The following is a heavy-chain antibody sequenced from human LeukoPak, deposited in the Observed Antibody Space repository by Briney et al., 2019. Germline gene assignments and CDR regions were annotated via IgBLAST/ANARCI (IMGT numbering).Heavy chain of an antibody. Sequence: ASVKVSCKVSGHTLTELSMHWVRQAPGKGNEWMGGFDPEDGETIYAQKFQGRVTMTEDTSTDTAYMELSSLRSEDTAVYYCATGGDGYNSGVDWFDPWGQGTLVTVSS. CDR1: GHTLTELS. V-gene: IGHV1-24*01. J-gene: IGHJ5*02. D-gene: IGHD5-24*01. CDR2: FDPEDGET. CDR3: ATGGDGYNSGVDWFDP.